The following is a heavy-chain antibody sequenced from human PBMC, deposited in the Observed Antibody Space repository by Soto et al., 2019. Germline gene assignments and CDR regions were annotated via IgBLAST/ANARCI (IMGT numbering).Heavy chain of an antibody. Sequence: SETLSLTCTVSGGSISSYYWSWIRQPPVKGLEWIGYIYYSGSTNYNPSLKSRVTISVDTSKNQFSLKLSSVTAADTAVYYCARLGYSSSWHYYYYGMDVWGQGTTVT. CDR2: IYYSGST. CDR3: ARLGYSSSWHYYYYGMDV. J-gene: IGHJ6*02. CDR1: GGSISSYY. V-gene: IGHV4-59*08. D-gene: IGHD6-13*01.